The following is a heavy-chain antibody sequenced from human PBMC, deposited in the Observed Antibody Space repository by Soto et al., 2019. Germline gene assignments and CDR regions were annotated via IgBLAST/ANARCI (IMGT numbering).Heavy chain of an antibody. CDR3: ARDVGATGD. CDR1: GYTFTTYA. V-gene: IGHV1-3*01. D-gene: IGHD1-26*01. Sequence: QVQLVQSGPEVRKPGASVKVSCKASGYTFTTYAIHWVRQAPGQRLEWMGGINAGNGNTKYSQNFQGRVTITRDTSASTAYMELSSLRSDDTAVYYCARDVGATGDWGQGTLVTVSS. CDR2: INAGNGNT. J-gene: IGHJ4*02.